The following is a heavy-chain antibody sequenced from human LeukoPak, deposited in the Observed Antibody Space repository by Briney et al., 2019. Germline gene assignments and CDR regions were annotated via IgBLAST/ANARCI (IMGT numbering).Heavy chain of an antibody. CDR3: ARDRDVVVVAALDY. V-gene: IGHV1-3*01. D-gene: IGHD2-15*01. Sequence: ASAKVSCKASGYTFTSYAMHWVRQAPGQRLEWMGWINAGNSNTKYSQKFQGRVTITRDTSASTAYMELSSLRSEDTAVYYCARDRDVVVVAALDYWGQGTLVTVSS. J-gene: IGHJ4*02. CDR2: INAGNSNT. CDR1: GYTFTSYA.